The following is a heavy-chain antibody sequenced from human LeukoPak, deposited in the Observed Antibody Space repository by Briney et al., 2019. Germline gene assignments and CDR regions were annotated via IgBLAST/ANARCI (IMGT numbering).Heavy chain of an antibody. J-gene: IGHJ5*02. CDR2: IVYSGDI. V-gene: IGHV4-59*01. CDR3: ARVGSGSYNWFDP. CDR1: GGSFSGYY. Sequence: PSETLSLTCAVYGGSFSGYYWSWIRQPPGRGLEWIGYIVYSGDINYNPSLKSRVTMSVDTSKNQFSLKLNSVTAADTAVYYCARVGSGSYNWFDPWGQGTLVTVSS. D-gene: IGHD1-26*01.